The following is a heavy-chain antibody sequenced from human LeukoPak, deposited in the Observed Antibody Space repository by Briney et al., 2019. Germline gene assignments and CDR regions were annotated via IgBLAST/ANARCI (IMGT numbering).Heavy chain of an antibody. CDR1: GFTFSNYG. CDR2: FRRNGSDK. D-gene: IGHD5-18*01. V-gene: IGHV3-30*02. J-gene: IGHJ4*02. CDR3: AKDHSQNFDY. Sequence: AGSLGLSCAASGFTFSNYGMHWVRQAPGKGLEWMAFFRRNGSDKYYTDSVKGRFTISRDNSKITVYLQMNSLRPKDTAGYYCAKDHSQNFDYWGQGTLVTASS.